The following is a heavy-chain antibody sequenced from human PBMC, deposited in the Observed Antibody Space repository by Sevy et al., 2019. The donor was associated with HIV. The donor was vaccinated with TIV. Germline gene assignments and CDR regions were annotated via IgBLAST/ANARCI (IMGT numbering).Heavy chain of an antibody. CDR1: GYRFTSYW. CDR3: ARHAGDMVRGVISHYYYYYYGMDV. CDR2: IYPGDSDT. D-gene: IGHD3-10*01. Sequence: GESLKISCKGSGYRFTSYWIGWVRQMTGKGLECMGIIYPGDSDTRYSPSFQGQVTISADKSISTAYLQWSSMKASDTAIDYCARHAGDMVRGVISHYYYYYYGMDVWGQGTTVTVSS. V-gene: IGHV5-51*01. J-gene: IGHJ6*02.